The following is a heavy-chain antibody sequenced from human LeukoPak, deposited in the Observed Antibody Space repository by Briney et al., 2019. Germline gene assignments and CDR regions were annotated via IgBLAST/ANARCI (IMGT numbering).Heavy chain of an antibody. CDR1: GFSFSIYG. Sequence: GGSLRLSCEASGFSFSIYGMHWVRQAPGKGLEWVAFIRYDGSNKYYADSVKGRFTISRDNSKNTLYLQMNSLRAEDTAVYYCAKAQGSTYDFWSPGEAFDIWGQGTMVTVSS. CDR2: IRYDGSNK. J-gene: IGHJ3*02. V-gene: IGHV3-30*02. CDR3: AKAQGSTYDFWSPGEAFDI. D-gene: IGHD3-3*01.